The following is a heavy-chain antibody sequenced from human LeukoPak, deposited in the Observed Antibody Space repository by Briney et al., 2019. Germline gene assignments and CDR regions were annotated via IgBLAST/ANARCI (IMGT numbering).Heavy chain of an antibody. CDR2: MNPNSGNT. D-gene: IGHD4-23*01. V-gene: IGHV1-8*01. Sequence: ASVKVSCKASGYTFATYDINWVRQATGQGLEWMGWMNPNSGNTGYAQKFQGRVTMTRNTSISTAYMELSSLRSEDTAVYYCARGPNKSDGGNSGSAWFDPWGQGTLVTVSS. CDR1: GYTFATYD. J-gene: IGHJ5*02. CDR3: ARGPNKSDGGNSGSAWFDP.